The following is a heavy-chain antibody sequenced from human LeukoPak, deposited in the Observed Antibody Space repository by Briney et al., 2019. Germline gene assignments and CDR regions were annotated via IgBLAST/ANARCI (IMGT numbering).Heavy chain of an antibody. CDR2: INPSGGST. V-gene: IGHV1-46*01. CDR3: ARGYYYDSSGSYEDY. Sequence: GASVKVSCKASGYTFTRYYMHWVRQAPGQGLEWMGIINPSGGSTSYAQKFQGRVTMTRDTSISTAYMELSRLRSDDTAVYYCARGYYYDSSGSYEDYWGQGTLVTVFS. J-gene: IGHJ4*02. CDR1: GYTFTRYY. D-gene: IGHD3-22*01.